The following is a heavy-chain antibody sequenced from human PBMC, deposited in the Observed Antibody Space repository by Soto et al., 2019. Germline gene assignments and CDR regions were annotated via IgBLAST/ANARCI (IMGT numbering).Heavy chain of an antibody. D-gene: IGHD2-2*01. CDR2: ISAYNGNT. Sequence: GASVKVSCKASGYTFTSYGISWERQAPGQGLERMGWISAYNGNTNYAQKLQGWVTMTRDTSISTAYMELSRLRSDDTAVYYCARETGQLGYCSSTSCSQLDYWGQGTLVTVSS. J-gene: IGHJ4*02. CDR1: GYTFTSYG. CDR3: ARETGQLGYCSSTSCSQLDY. V-gene: IGHV1-18*01.